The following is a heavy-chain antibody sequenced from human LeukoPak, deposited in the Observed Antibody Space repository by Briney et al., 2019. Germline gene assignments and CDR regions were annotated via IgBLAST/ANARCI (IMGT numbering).Heavy chain of an antibody. Sequence: SETLSLTCTVSGGSISSYYWSWIRQPPEKGLEWIGYIYYSGSTNYNPSLKSRVTISVDTSKNQFSLKLSSVTAADTAVYYCASAYDFWSGYWSWGQGTLVTVSS. CDR2: IYYSGST. CDR1: GGSISSYY. CDR3: ASAYDFWSGYWS. V-gene: IGHV4-59*08. D-gene: IGHD3-3*01. J-gene: IGHJ4*02.